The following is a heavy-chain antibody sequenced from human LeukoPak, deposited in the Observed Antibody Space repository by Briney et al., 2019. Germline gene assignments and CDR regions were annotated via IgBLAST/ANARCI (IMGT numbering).Heavy chain of an antibody. CDR3: ARDGYCSSTSCNYLDY. Sequence: GGSLRLSCAASGFTFSDYYMSWFRQAPGKGLEWVSYISSSGSTIYYADSVKGRFTISRDNAKNSLYLQMNSLRAEDTAVYYCARDGYCSSTSCNYLDYWGQGTLVTVSS. CDR2: ISSSGSTI. V-gene: IGHV3-11*04. D-gene: IGHD2-2*03. CDR1: GFTFSDYY. J-gene: IGHJ4*02.